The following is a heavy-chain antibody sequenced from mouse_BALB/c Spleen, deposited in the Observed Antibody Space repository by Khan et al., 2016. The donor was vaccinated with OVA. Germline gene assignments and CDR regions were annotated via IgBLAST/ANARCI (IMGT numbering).Heavy chain of an antibody. D-gene: IGHD2-1*01. V-gene: IGHV1S56*01. CDR2: IYPGNINT. Sequence: VQLQQSGPELVKPGASVRISCKASGYTFTSYYIHWVKQRPGQGLEWIGWIYPGNINTGYNEKFKGKAKLTADKSSSTAYMQLSSLTSEDSAVYFWARWGGNYPSYAMDYWGQGTSVTVSS. CDR1: GYTFTSYY. J-gene: IGHJ4*01. CDR3: ARWGGNYPSYAMDY.